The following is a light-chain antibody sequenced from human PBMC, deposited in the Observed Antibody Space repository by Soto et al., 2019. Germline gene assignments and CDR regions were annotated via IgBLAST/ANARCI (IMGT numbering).Light chain of an antibody. CDR3: QHYYTTPIT. Sequence: DIQMTQSPSTLSASVGDRVTITCRASRSISNWLAWYQQRRGIAPKLLIFDASILQSGVPSRFSGSGSETDFTLTISGLQAEDVAVYYCQHYYTTPITFGGGTRLET. CDR1: RSISNW. V-gene: IGKV1-5*01. CDR2: DAS. J-gene: IGKJ5*01.